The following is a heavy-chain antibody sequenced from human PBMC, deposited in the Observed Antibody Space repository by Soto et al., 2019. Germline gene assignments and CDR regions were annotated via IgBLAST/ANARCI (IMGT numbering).Heavy chain of an antibody. V-gene: IGHV3-7*01. D-gene: IGHD3-3*01. J-gene: IGHJ1*01. Sequence: GGSLRLSCAVSGFTFSIYWMTWVRQAPGKGLEWVADIKRDGSETYYVDSVKGRFTISRDNPKNSLYLQMNSLRAEDTAVYYCARVYYDSWSDTKKIEYFQHWGQGTLVTVSS. CDR3: ARVYYDSWSDTKKIEYFQH. CDR2: IKRDGSET. CDR1: GFTFSIYW.